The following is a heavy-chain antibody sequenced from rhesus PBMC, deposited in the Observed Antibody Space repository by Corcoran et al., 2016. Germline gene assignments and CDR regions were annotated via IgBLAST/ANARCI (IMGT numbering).Heavy chain of an antibody. J-gene: IGHJ4*01. D-gene: IGHD6-13*01. CDR2: IGNGGGST. CDR1: GCTFSSYG. CDR3: AKDRPGGIAACLFDY. Sequence: EVQLVESGGGLVQPGGSLRLSCAASGCTFSSYGMSWVRQAPGKGLAWVSYIGNGGGSTYYEESVKGRVTSSRDNSKNALSLQMNGLRAEDTAVYYCAKDRPGGIAACLFDYWGQGVLVTVSS. V-gene: IGHV3S5*01.